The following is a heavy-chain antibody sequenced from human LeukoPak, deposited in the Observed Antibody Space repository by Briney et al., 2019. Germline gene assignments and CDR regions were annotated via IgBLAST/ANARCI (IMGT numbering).Heavy chain of an antibody. CDR3: ARDTTGGEWFDP. CDR2: IYSTGST. CDR1: GGSISSYY. J-gene: IGHJ5*02. D-gene: IGHD3-16*01. V-gene: IGHV4-4*07. Sequence: SETPSLTCTVSGGSISSYYWSWIRQPAGKGLEWIGRIYSTGSTNYNPSLKSRVTMSVDTSKNQFSLKLSSVTAADTAVYYCARDTTGGEWFDPWGQGTLVTVSS.